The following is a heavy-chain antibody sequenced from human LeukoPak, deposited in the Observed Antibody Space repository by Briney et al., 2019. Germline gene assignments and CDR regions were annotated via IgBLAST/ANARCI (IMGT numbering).Heavy chain of an antibody. D-gene: IGHD6-13*01. CDR1: GFTFSSYW. Sequence: GGSLRLSCAVSGFTFSSYWMNWVRQAPGRGLEWVASIKQDGGEKSYVDSVKGRFTISRDNAKNSLYLQMSSLRAEDTAVYYCARDGTAAGLYFDLWGQGTLVTVSS. J-gene: IGHJ4*02. CDR3: ARDGTAAGLYFDL. V-gene: IGHV3-7*01. CDR2: IKQDGGEK.